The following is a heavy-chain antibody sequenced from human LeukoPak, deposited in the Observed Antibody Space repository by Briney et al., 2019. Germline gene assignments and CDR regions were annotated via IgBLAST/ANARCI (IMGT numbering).Heavy chain of an antibody. CDR3: GRNERDFSKVTY. D-gene: IGHD4-11*01. CDR2: IQYSGRT. V-gene: IGHV4-4*02. J-gene: IGHJ4*02. CDR1: GGPISSDW. Sequence: PSETLSLTFTLSGGPISSDWWSWVRQPPGKGLEWIGEIQYSGRTNYNPSLKSRVTISLDKSKNQFSLNLDSLTAADTAVYYCGRNERDFSKVTYWGQGTPVTVSS.